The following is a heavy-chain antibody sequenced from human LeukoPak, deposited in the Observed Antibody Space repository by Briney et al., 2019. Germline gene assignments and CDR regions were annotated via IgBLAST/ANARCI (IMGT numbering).Heavy chain of an antibody. V-gene: IGHV3-53*01. D-gene: IGHD3-22*01. CDR1: WFTVSSNY. CDR2: IYSGGST. CDR3: ARAQSYDSSGYYLGSWYFDL. J-gene: IGHJ2*01. Sequence: GGSLRPSRAPSWFTVSSNYMSWVRQAPGEGLEWVSFIYSGGSTYYADSVKGRFTISRDNSKNTLYLQMNSLRAEDTAVYYCARAQSYDSSGYYLGSWYFDLWGRGNLVTVSS.